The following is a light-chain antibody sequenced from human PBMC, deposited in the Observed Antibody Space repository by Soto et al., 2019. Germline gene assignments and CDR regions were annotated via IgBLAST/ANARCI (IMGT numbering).Light chain of an antibody. J-gene: IGKJ1*01. CDR3: QQYNNWPPNT. CDR2: GAS. Sequence: EIVMTQSPATLSVSPGERATLSCRASQRVSSKLAWYQQKPGQAPSLLIYGASTRATGIPARFSGSGSGTEFTLIISSLQSEDFPVYYCQQYNNWPPNTLGQGTKVDI. CDR1: QRVSSK. V-gene: IGKV3-15*01.